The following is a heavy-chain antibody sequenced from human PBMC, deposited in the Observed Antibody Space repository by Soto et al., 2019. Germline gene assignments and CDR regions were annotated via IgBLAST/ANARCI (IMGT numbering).Heavy chain of an antibody. J-gene: IGHJ4*02. Sequence: QITLKESGPTLVKPTQTLTLTCSFSGFSLATDGEGVGWVRQSPGEALEWLALIYWDDDERYSPSLKTRLTITKDISKNEVVLIMTNMEPVDTGTYFCAHSRNLITEDAQVGDFDYWGQ. CDR3: AHSRNLITEDAQVGDFDY. D-gene: IGHD1-26*01. CDR2: IYWDDDE. CDR1: GFSLATDGEG. V-gene: IGHV2-5*02.